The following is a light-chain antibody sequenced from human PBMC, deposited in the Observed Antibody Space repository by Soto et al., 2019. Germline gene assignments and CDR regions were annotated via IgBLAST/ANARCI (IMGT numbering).Light chain of an antibody. V-gene: IGKV3-15*01. CDR3: QHYNSWPPPWT. CDR2: GAS. J-gene: IGKJ1*01. Sequence: EIVMTQSPATLSVSPGERVTLSCRASQSVGSNLAWYQQKPGQAPGLLIYGASTRATGIPARFSGSGSETEFTLTISSLQSEDFAVYFCQHYNSWPPPWTFGQGTKVEVK. CDR1: QSVGSN.